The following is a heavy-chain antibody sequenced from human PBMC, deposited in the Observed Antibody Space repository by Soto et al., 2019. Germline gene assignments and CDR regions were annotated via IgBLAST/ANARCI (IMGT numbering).Heavy chain of an antibody. CDR3: ASESTVPNWFDP. J-gene: IGHJ5*02. Sequence: GGSLRLSCAASGFTFSSYWMIWVRQAPGKGLEWVANIKQDGSEKYYVDSVKGRFTISRDNAKNSLYLQMNSLRAEDTAVYYCASESTVPNWFDPWGQGTLVTVSS. D-gene: IGHD4-4*01. V-gene: IGHV3-7*01. CDR1: GFTFSSYW. CDR2: IKQDGSEK.